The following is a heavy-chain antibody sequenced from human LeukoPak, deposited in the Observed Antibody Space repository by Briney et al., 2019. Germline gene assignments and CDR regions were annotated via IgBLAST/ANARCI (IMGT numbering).Heavy chain of an antibody. CDR2: VWYDTTKK. D-gene: IGHD2-21*02. Sequence: PGGSLRPSCAASGLTFTNHVMHWVRQAPGKGLEWVALVWYDTTKKYYADSVKGRFTISRDNSKNTVSLQMNSLRPDDTAVYYCAKETDSFDVWGQGTMVTVSS. CDR1: GLTFTNHV. CDR3: AKETDSFDV. J-gene: IGHJ3*01. V-gene: IGHV3-30*02.